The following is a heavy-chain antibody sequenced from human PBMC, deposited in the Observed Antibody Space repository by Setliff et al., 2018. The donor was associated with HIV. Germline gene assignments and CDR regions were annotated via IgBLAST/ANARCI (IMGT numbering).Heavy chain of an antibody. Sequence: SETLSLTCAVYGGSFSDDSWNWIRQPPGKGLEWIGEINHSGSTNYNPSLKNRVTISVDTSKKQFSLNLSSVTAADTAVYYCARRGWNGYKAFDYWGQGALVTVSS. V-gene: IGHV4-34*01. CDR3: ARRGWNGYKAFDY. CDR2: INHSGST. D-gene: IGHD5-12*01. CDR1: GGSFSDDS. J-gene: IGHJ4*02.